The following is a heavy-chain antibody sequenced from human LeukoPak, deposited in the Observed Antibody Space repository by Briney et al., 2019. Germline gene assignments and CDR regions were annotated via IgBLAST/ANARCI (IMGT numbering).Heavy chain of an antibody. CDR1: GFTFGDYA. CDR3: THCGGDCYSGY. V-gene: IGHV3-49*03. CDR2: IRSKAYGGTT. D-gene: IGHD2-21*02. Sequence: GGSLRLSCTASGFTFGDYAMSWFRQAPGKGLEWVGFIRSKAYGGTTEYAASVKGRFTISRDDSKSIAYLQMNSLKTEDTAVYYCTHCGGDCYSGYWGQGTLVTVSP. J-gene: IGHJ4*02.